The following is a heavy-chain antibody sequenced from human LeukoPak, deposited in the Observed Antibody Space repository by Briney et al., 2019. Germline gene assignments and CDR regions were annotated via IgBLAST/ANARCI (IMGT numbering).Heavy chain of an antibody. CDR2: INPNSGGT. CDR1: GYTFTGYY. J-gene: IGHJ4*02. V-gene: IGHV1-2*02. CDR3: ARDPSDSSGWTLFDY. D-gene: IGHD6-19*01. Sequence: ASVKVSCKASGYTFTGYYMHWVRQAPGQGLEWMGWINPNSGGTNYAQKFQGRVTMTRDTSIITAYMELSRLRSDDTAVYYCARDPSDSSGWTLFDYWGQGTLVTVSS.